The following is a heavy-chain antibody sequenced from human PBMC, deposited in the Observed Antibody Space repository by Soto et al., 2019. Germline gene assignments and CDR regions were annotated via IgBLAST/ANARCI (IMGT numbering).Heavy chain of an antibody. J-gene: IGHJ5*02. Sequence: SETLSLTCTVSGGSVSSGSYYWSWIRQPPGKGLEWIGYIYYSGSTNYNPSLKSRVTISVDTSKNQFSLKLSSVTAADTAAYYCARGASWFDPWGQGTLVTVSS. V-gene: IGHV4-61*01. CDR1: GGSVSSGSYY. CDR2: IYYSGST. CDR3: ARGASWFDP.